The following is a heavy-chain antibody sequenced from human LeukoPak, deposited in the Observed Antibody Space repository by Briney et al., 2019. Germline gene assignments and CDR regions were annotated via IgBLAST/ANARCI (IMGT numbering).Heavy chain of an antibody. D-gene: IGHD2-15*01. CDR1: GYIFTSYN. CDR2: INSSGGST. Sequence: ASVKVSCKASGYIFTSYNMYWVRQAPGQGLEWMGIINSSGGSTNYAQKFQGRVTITRNTSISTAYMELSSLRSEDTAVYYCARGGYCSGGSCYSGFDYWGQGTLVTVSS. CDR3: ARGGYCSGGSCYSGFDY. J-gene: IGHJ4*02. V-gene: IGHV1-46*01.